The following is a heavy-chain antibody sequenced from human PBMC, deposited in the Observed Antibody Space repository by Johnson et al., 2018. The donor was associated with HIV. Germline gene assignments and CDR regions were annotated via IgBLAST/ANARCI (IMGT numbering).Heavy chain of an antibody. Sequence: QMLLVESGGGVVQPGRSLRLSCAASGFIFSDSYMSWIRQAPGKGLEWLSYITASGSPIYYADSVRGRFPISRDNAKNSLYLQMNSLRAEDTAVYYCAKEGNFSSWNPDAFDIWGQGTMVTVSS. CDR2: ITASGSPI. D-gene: IGHD6-13*01. CDR3: AKEGNFSSWNPDAFDI. CDR1: GFIFSDSY. V-gene: IGHV3-11*04. J-gene: IGHJ3*02.